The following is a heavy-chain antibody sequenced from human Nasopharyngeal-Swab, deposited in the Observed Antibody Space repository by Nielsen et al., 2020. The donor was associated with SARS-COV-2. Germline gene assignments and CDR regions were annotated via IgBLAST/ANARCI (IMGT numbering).Heavy chain of an antibody. D-gene: IGHD6-13*01. Sequence: WIRQPPGKGLEWIGSIYYSGSTYYNPSPKSRVTISVDTSKNQFSLKLSSVTAADTAVYYCARWRIAAAGNNWFDPWGQGTLVTVSS. CDR2: IYYSGST. V-gene: IGHV4-39*01. J-gene: IGHJ5*02. CDR3: ARWRIAAAGNNWFDP.